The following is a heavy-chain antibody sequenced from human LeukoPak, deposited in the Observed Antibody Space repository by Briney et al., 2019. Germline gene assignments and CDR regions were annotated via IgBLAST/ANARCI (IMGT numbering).Heavy chain of an antibody. CDR3: ARGPGVTGGYYFDY. CDR2: INAGNGNT. D-gene: IGHD3-10*01. J-gene: IGHJ4*02. V-gene: IGHV1-3*01. CDR1: GYTFTSYA. Sequence: ASVKVSCKASGYTFTSYAMHWVRQAPGQRLEWMGWINAGNGNTKYSQKFQGRVTITRDTSASTAYMELSSLRSEDTAVYYCARGPGVTGGYYFDYWGQGTLVTVSS.